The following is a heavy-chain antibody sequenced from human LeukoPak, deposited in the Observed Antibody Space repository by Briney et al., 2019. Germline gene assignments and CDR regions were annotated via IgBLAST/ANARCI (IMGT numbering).Heavy chain of an antibody. CDR2: IKSKTDGGTT. D-gene: IGHD2-2*01. J-gene: IGHJ3*02. Sequence: GGSLRLSCAASGFTFSNAWMSWVRQAPGKGLEGVGRIKSKTDGGTTDYAAPVKGRFTISRDDSKNTLYLQMNSLKTEDTAVYYCTTDIVVVPAALHAFDIWGQGTMVTVSS. CDR1: GFTFSNAW. CDR3: TTDIVVVPAALHAFDI. V-gene: IGHV3-15*01.